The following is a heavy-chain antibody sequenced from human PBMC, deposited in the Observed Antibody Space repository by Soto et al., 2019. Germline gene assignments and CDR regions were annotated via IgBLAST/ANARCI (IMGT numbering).Heavy chain of an antibody. CDR3: ARESHDILTGPPWVWYFDL. CDR1: GGSFSGYY. D-gene: IGHD3-9*01. V-gene: IGHV4-34*01. Sequence: QVQLQQWGAGPWRPLETLSLTCGVSGGSFSGYYWAWIRQSPVKGLVWIGEINDRGSINYNPSLKSRVSISVDTSKNHYSLNLRSVTAADTAVYYCARESHDILTGPPWVWYFDLWGSGTLVTVSS. CDR2: INDRGSI. J-gene: IGHJ2*01.